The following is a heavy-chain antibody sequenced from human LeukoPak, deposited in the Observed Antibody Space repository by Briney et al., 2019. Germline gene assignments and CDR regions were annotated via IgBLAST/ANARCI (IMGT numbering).Heavy chain of an antibody. V-gene: IGHV3-66*01. CDR2: IHGGGST. D-gene: IGHD5/OR15-5a*01. Sequence: GGSLRLSCAASGIAVSLKYMTWVRQAPGKGLEWVSVIHGGGSTYYSDSVKGRFTISRDNSKNILYLQMNSLRVEDTAIYYCATRPPGVFPYFDYWGQGTLVTVSS. J-gene: IGHJ4*02. CDR3: ATRPPGVFPYFDY. CDR1: GIAVSLKY.